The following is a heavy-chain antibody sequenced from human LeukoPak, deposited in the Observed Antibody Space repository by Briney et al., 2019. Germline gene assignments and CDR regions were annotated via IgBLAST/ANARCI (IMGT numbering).Heavy chain of an antibody. Sequence: SQTLSLTCTVSGGSISSGGYYWSWIRQHPGKGPEWIGYIYYSGSTYYTPSLRSRVTISVDTSKNQLSLKLSSVTAADTAVYYCARERYYCSTTLCSPDWFDPWGQGTLVTVSS. CDR2: IYYSGST. CDR1: GGSISSGGYY. D-gene: IGHD2-2*01. J-gene: IGHJ5*02. CDR3: ARERYYCSTTLCSPDWFDP. V-gene: IGHV4-30-4*08.